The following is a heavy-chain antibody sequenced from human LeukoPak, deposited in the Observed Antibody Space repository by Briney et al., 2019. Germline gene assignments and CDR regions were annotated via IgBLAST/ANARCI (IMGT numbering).Heavy chain of an antibody. J-gene: IGHJ4*02. D-gene: IGHD2/OR15-2a*01. CDR2: ISHGGTT. Sequence: PSETLSLTCGVSGGSIDITNYWSWVRQAPGKGLEWIGEISHGGTTNYNPSLRSRVAMSLDRANNRFSLSLTSVTAADTAVYYCTRENRPFCPFAYWGQGVLVTVSS. V-gene: IGHV4-4*02. CDR1: GGSIDITNY. CDR3: TRENRPFCPFAY.